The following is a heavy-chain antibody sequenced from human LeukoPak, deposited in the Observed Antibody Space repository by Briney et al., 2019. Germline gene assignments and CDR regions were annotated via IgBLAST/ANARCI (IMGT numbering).Heavy chain of an antibody. Sequence: GGSLRLSCAASGFTFSTFAMIWVRQPPGKGLEWVANIKQDGSEKNYVESAKGRFTISRDNAKNSLYLQTNSLRAEDTAVYYCARAGQEWFGELGFDQWGQGTLVIVSS. CDR2: IKQDGSEK. V-gene: IGHV3-7*01. CDR3: ARAGQEWFGELGFDQ. D-gene: IGHD3-10*01. J-gene: IGHJ4*02. CDR1: GFTFSTFA.